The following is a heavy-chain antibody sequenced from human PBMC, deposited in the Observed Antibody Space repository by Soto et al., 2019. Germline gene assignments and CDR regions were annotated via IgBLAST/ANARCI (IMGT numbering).Heavy chain of an antibody. J-gene: IGHJ5*01. CDR3: ARDTQLLFMFDS. D-gene: IGHD2-2*01. V-gene: IGHV4-59*01. CDR2: VYYNGKT. CDR1: GGYFSSSY. Sequence: KPSETLSLTCTVSGGYFSSSYWNWIRQPPGKGLEWIGYVYYNGKTNYNPSLKSRVSMSVDTSKNQFSLELSSVTAADTAVYYCARDTQLLFMFDSWGQGTLVTVSS.